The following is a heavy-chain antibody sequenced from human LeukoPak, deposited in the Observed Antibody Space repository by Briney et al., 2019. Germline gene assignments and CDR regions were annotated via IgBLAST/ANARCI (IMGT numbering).Heavy chain of an antibody. CDR2: FDPEDGET. D-gene: IGHD3-10*01. CDR3: ATFSHMVRGGSMAFDI. V-gene: IGHV1-24*01. J-gene: IGHJ3*02. Sequence: GASVKVSCKVSGYTLTELSMHWVRQAPGKGLEWMGGFDPEDGETIYAQKFQGRVTMTEDTSTDTAYMELSSLRSEDTAVYYCATFSHMVRGGSMAFDIWGQGTMVTVSS. CDR1: GYTLTELS.